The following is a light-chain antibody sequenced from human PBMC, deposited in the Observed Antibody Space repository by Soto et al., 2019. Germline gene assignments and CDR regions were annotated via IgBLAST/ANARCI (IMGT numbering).Light chain of an antibody. J-gene: IGLJ1*01. V-gene: IGLV2-23*01. CDR1: SSDVGSYNL. Sequence: QSALAQPASVSGSPGQSITIPCTGTSSDVGSYNLVSWYQQHPGKAPKLMIYEGSKRPSGISYRFSGSKSGNTASLTISGLQAEDEADYYCCSYAGSSTPLYVFGTGTKVTV. CDR3: CSYAGSSTPLYV. CDR2: EGS.